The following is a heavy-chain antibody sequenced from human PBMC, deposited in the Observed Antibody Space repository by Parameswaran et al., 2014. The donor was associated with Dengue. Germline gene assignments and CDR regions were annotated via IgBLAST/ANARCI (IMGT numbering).Heavy chain of an antibody. CDR3: ARITIFGVVTDPDY. D-gene: IGHD3-3*01. Sequence: VRQMPGKGLEWMGWINPNSGGTNYAQKFQGRVTMTRDTSISTAYMELSRLRSDDTAVYYCARITIFGVVTDPDYWGQGTLVTVSS. CDR2: INPNSGGT. J-gene: IGHJ4*02. V-gene: IGHV1-2*02.